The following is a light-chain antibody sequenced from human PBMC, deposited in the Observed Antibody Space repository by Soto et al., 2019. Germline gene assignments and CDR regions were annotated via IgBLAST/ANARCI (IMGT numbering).Light chain of an antibody. CDR1: QGIAPY. J-gene: IGKJ4*01. V-gene: IGKV1-27*01. Sequence: DVQMNQSPSSLPAFVGDRVTITCRASQGIAPYLAWFQQKPGKVPKLLIYATSTLQSGVPSRFSGSGSGTDFTLTINSLQPEDVGTYYCQKYNSAPLTFGGGTKVDIK. CDR3: QKYNSAPLT. CDR2: ATS.